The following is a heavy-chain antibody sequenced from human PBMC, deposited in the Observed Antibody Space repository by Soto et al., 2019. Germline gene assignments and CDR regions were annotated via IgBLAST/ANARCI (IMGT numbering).Heavy chain of an antibody. CDR2: ISYDGSNK. CDR1: GFTFSSYG. CDR3: ARLDFWSGYYQPFDY. Sequence: SLRLSCAASGFTFSSYGMHWVRQAPGKGLEWVAVISYDGSNKYYADSVKGRFTISRDNSKNTLYLQMNSLRAEDTAVYYCARLDFWSGYYQPFDYWGQGTLVTVSS. J-gene: IGHJ4*02. V-gene: IGHV3-30*03. D-gene: IGHD3-3*01.